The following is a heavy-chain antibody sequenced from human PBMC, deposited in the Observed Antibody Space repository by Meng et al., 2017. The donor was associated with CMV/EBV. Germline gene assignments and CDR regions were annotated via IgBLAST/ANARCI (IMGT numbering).Heavy chain of an antibody. D-gene: IGHD2-21*02. Sequence: HLEESAPGTVKPSQTLSLTCTVSGGPISSVDYYWSWIRQPPGKGLEWIGYIYYSGSTYYNPSLKSRVTISVDTSKNQFSLKLSSVTAADTAVYYCAREGDNPFDYWGQGTLVTVSS. CDR3: AREGDNPFDY. CDR2: IYYSGST. CDR1: GGPISSVDYY. V-gene: IGHV4-30-4*08. J-gene: IGHJ4*02.